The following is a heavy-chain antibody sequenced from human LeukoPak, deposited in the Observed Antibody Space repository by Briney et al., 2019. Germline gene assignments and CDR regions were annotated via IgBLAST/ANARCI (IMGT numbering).Heavy chain of an antibody. CDR3: AKDVPYYVNSGTMDF. Sequence: GGSLRLSCAASGFTFSSYSMNWVRQAPGKGLEWVSAISGSGGSTYYADSVKGRFTISRDNSKNTLYLQMNSLRADDTAVYYCAKDVPYYVNSGTMDFWGQGTLVTVSS. D-gene: IGHD1-26*01. V-gene: IGHV3-23*01. CDR1: GFTFSSYS. CDR2: ISGSGGST. J-gene: IGHJ4*02.